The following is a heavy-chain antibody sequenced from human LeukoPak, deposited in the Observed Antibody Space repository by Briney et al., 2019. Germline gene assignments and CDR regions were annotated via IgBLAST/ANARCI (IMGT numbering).Heavy chain of an antibody. D-gene: IGHD3-10*01. Sequence: PGGSLRLSCAAPGFTFSSHSMTWVRQAPGKGLEWVSSITTSGGNTYYAESVKGRFTISKDNSKNTLSLQMSSLRVEDTAVYYCAIDLPGVVWFGKWGQGTLVSVSS. CDR1: GFTFSSHS. CDR3: AIDLPGVVWFGK. CDR2: ITTSGGNT. J-gene: IGHJ4*02. V-gene: IGHV3-23*01.